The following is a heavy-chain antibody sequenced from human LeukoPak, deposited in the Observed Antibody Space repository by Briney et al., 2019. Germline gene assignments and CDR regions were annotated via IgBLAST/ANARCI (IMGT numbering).Heavy chain of an antibody. V-gene: IGHV4-59*01. D-gene: IGHD3-3*01. CDR3: ASFWSGYSTFDY. CDR2: IYYSGST. CDR1: GGSISSYY. J-gene: IGHJ4*02. Sequence: SETLSLTCTVSGGSISSYYWSWIRQPPGKGLGWIGYIYYSGSTNYNPSLKSRVTISVDTSKNQFSLKLSSVTAADTAVYYCASFWSGYSTFDYWGQGTLVTVSS.